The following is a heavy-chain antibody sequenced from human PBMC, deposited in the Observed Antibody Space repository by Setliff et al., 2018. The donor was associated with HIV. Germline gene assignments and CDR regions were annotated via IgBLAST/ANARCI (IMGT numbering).Heavy chain of an antibody. CDR2: IYHDGST. V-gene: IGHV4-59*08. Sequence: SETLSLTCTVSGGSINSYYWSWIRQSPGKGLEWIGYIYHDGSTNYNPSLKSRVTISLESAKNEISLKVAFVTAADTAVYYCARHNEITYGGLLYDYFYYGMDVWGQGTPVTVS. CDR3: ARHNEITYGGLLYDYFYYGMDV. J-gene: IGHJ6*02. CDR1: GGSINSYY. D-gene: IGHD3-16*01.